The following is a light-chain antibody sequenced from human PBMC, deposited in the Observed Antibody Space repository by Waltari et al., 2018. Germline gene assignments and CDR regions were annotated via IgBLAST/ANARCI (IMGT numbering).Light chain of an antibody. CDR2: GAS. Sequence: EIVMTQSPATLSVSPGERAILSCRASQSVSSNLAWYQQKPGQAPRLLIYGASTRATGIPARFSGSGSGTEFTLTISSMQSEEFAVYYCQQYNDWPPWTFGQGTKVEIK. CDR1: QSVSSN. V-gene: IGKV3-15*01. CDR3: QQYNDWPPWT. J-gene: IGKJ1*01.